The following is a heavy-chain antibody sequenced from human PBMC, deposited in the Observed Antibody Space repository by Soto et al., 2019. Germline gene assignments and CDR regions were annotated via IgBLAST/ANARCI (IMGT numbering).Heavy chain of an antibody. J-gene: IGHJ5*02. Sequence: TSETLSLTCAVYGGSFSGYYWSWIRQPPGKGLEWIGEINHSGSTNYNPSLKSRVTISVDTSKNQFSLKLSSVTAADTAVYYCARGRTDYDVNWFDPWGQGTLVTVSS. CDR2: INHSGST. CDR1: GGSFSGYY. D-gene: IGHD3-22*01. V-gene: IGHV4-34*01. CDR3: ARGRTDYDVNWFDP.